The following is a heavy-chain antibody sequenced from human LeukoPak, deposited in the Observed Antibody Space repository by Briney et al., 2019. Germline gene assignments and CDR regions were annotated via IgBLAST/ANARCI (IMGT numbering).Heavy chain of an antibody. V-gene: IGHV1-18*01. J-gene: IGHJ3*02. Sequence: ASVKVSCKASGYTFPSYGISWVRQAPGQGLEWMGWISAYNGNTNYAQKLQGRVTMTTDTSTSTAYMELRSLRSDDTAVYYCARDGPTQVVWTYYDFWSGYYDAFDIWGQGTMVTVSS. CDR2: ISAYNGNT. CDR1: GYTFPSYG. D-gene: IGHD3-3*01. CDR3: ARDGPTQVVWTYYDFWSGYYDAFDI.